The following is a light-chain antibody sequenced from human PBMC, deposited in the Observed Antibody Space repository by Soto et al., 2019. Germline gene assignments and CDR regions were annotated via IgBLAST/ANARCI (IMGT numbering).Light chain of an antibody. Sequence: DIQMTQSPSTLSASVGDRVTITCRASQSISSWLAWYQQKPGKAPKLLIYDASSLESGVPSRFSGSGSGTEFTLTISSLQPDDFATYYCQQYNSYSSYTFDQGTKLEIK. CDR3: QQYNSYSSYT. CDR2: DAS. CDR1: QSISSW. V-gene: IGKV1-5*01. J-gene: IGKJ2*01.